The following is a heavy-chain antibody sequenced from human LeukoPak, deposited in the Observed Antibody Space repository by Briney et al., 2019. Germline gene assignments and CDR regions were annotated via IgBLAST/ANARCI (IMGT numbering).Heavy chain of an antibody. Sequence: GGSLRLSCVASGFTFNSYAMNWVRQAPGKGLEWVAAISFDESHEYYADSVKGRFTISRDNSRNTVYLQMDSLRAEDTAVYYCARAAGVRNWFDPWGQGTLVTVSS. J-gene: IGHJ5*02. V-gene: IGHV3-30*14. CDR3: ARAAGVRNWFDP. CDR1: GFTFNSYA. CDR2: ISFDESHE.